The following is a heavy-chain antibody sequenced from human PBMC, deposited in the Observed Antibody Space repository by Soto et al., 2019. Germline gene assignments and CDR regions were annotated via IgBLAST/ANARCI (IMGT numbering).Heavy chain of an antibody. CDR3: ARAAPIRVAARPGWYFDL. V-gene: IGHV6-1*01. Sequence: PSQTLSLPVVISGDSVSSNSAAWNWIRQSPSRGLEWLGRTYYRSKWYNDYAVSVKSRITINPDTSKNQFSLQLNSVTPEDTAVYYCARAAPIRVAARPGWYFDLWGRGTLVTVSS. CDR2: TYYRSKWYN. J-gene: IGHJ2*01. CDR1: GDSVSSNSAA. D-gene: IGHD6-6*01.